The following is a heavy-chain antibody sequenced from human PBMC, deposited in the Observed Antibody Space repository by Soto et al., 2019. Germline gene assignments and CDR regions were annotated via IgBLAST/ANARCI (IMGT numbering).Heavy chain of an antibody. CDR3: AKHHGGDSDSSIDY. D-gene: IGHD2-21*02. V-gene: IGHV3-23*01. CDR2: ISVSTSIT. Sequence: GGSLRLSWAACEFTFSNYAMNWGRLATGKGLERVSTISVSTSITYYADCVKGRFTISRDNPKHTLYLQMSSPRADDTAVDNRAKHHGGDSDSSIDYWSQGTQVTVS. J-gene: IGHJ4*02. CDR1: EFTFSNYA.